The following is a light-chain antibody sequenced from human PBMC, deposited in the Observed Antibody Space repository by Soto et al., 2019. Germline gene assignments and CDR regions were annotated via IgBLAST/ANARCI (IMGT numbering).Light chain of an antibody. Sequence: AIQLTQSPSSLSASVGDRVSITCRASQGIGSALAWYQLKPGAAPTLLIYDASTLESGVPSRFRGNRSGADFTLTISSLQPEDFATYYCQNFRSSAISFGGGTKVEIK. V-gene: IGKV1-13*02. CDR3: QNFRSSAIS. CDR2: DAS. J-gene: IGKJ4*01. CDR1: QGIGSA.